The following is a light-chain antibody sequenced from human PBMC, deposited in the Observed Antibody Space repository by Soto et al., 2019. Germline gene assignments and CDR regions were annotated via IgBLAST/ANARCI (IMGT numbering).Light chain of an antibody. CDR2: NNN. V-gene: IGLV1-44*01. J-gene: IGLJ3*02. CDR1: SSNIGSNL. CDR3: ALWDDSLNGLRV. Sequence: QSVLTQPPSASGTPGQTVTISCSGSSSNIGSNLVNWYQLLPGTTPRLLLYNNNQRPSAVPDRFSGSKSGTSASLAISGLQSEDEGDYFCALWDDSLNGLRVFGGGTKLTVL.